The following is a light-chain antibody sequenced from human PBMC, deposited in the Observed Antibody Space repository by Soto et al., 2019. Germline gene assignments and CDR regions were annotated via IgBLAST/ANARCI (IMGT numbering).Light chain of an antibody. V-gene: IGKV1-39*01. CDR1: DSIARC. Sequence: DIQMTQSPSSLSAFVGDTVTITCRATDSIARCLNWYQQKPGQAPRVLITAASTLESGVPSRFSGSGSGTDFTLTINKFQPEDFATYYCQQTYNAPFTFGRGTKV. J-gene: IGKJ3*01. CDR3: QQTYNAPFT. CDR2: AAS.